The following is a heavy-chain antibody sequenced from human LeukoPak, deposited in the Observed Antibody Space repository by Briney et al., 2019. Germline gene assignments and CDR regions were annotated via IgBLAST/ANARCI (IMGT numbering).Heavy chain of an antibody. D-gene: IGHD6-19*01. CDR3: AREGSSGWYPTGAFDI. CDR1: GGSISSSSYY. J-gene: IGHJ3*02. V-gene: IGHV4-39*07. CDR2: IYYSGST. Sequence: SETLSLTCTVSGGSISSSSYYWGWIRQPPGKRLEWIGSIYYSGSTYYNPSLKSRVTISVDTSKNQFSLKLSSVTAADTAVYYCAREGSSGWYPTGAFDIWGQGTMVTVSS.